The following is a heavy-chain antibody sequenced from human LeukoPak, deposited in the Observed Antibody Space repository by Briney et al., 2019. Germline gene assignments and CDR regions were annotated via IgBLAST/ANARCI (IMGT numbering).Heavy chain of an antibody. Sequence: GGSLRLSCAASGFTFSSYWMHWVRQAPGKGLVWVSRINSDGSSTTYADSVKGRFTISRDNAKNTLYLQVNSLRAEDTAVYYCARADTYYDILTGYYFDYWGQGTLVTVSS. V-gene: IGHV3-74*01. D-gene: IGHD3-9*01. CDR2: INSDGSST. CDR1: GFTFSSYW. CDR3: ARADTYYDILTGYYFDY. J-gene: IGHJ4*02.